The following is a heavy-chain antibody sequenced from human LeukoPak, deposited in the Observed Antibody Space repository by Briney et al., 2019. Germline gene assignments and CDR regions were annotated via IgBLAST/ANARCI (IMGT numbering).Heavy chain of an antibody. V-gene: IGHV3-74*01. CDR3: AREDIVVVPAAQLHYYYYGMDV. J-gene: IGHJ6*02. D-gene: IGHD2-2*01. CDR1: GFTFSSYW. Sequence: PGGSLRLSCAASGFTFSSYWMHWVRHAPGKGLVWVSRINSDGSSTSYADSVKGRFTISRDNAKNTLYLQMNSLRAEDTAVYYCAREDIVVVPAAQLHYYYYGMDVWGQGTTVTVSS. CDR2: INSDGSST.